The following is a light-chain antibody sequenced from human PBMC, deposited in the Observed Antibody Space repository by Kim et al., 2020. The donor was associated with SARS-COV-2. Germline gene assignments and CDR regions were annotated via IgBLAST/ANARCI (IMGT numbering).Light chain of an antibody. V-gene: IGKV3-20*01. CDR2: GAS. CDR3: QQYTPSFEYI. J-gene: IGKJ2*01. CDR1: QGLSSSH. Sequence: EIVLTQSPGTVSLSPGDRATLSCRASQGLSSSHLVWYHQKPGQAPRLLIYGASLRATGIPDRFAGSGSGTDFTLTISRLEPEDFGVYYCQQYTPSFEYIFGQGTKLEIK.